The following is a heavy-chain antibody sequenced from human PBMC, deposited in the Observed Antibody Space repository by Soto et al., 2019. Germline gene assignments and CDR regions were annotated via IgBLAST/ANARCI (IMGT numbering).Heavy chain of an antibody. CDR3: ARGQVVAAQH. Sequence: PSETLSLTCAVSGGSINSRYWWSWVRQSPGKGLEWIGEIYHSGSTNYNPSLKSRVTISVDRSKNQFSLKLSSVTAADTAVYYCARGQVVAAQHWGQGTLVTVSS. CDR1: GGSINSRYW. D-gene: IGHD2-15*01. J-gene: IGHJ4*02. V-gene: IGHV4-4*02. CDR2: IYHSGST.